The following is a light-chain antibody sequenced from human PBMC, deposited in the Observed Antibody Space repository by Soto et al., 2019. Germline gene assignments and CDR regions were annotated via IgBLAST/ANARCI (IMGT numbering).Light chain of an antibody. CDR3: SSYTSSSTLVV. Sequence: QSALTQPASVSGSPGRSITISCTGTSSDVGGYNYVSWCQQHPGKAPKLMIYDVSNRPSGVSNRFSGSKSGNTASLTISGLQAEDEADYYCSSYTSSSTLVVFGTGTKLTVL. CDR2: DVS. CDR1: SSDVGGYNY. J-gene: IGLJ1*01. V-gene: IGLV2-14*01.